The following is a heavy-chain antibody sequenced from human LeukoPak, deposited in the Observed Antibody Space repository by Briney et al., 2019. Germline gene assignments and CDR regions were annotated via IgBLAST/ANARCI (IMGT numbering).Heavy chain of an antibody. V-gene: IGHV3-7*01. D-gene: IGHD3-22*01. CDR3: ARDNSGYPIDDAFDL. CDR1: GFTFSSDW. CDR2: INQDGSEK. J-gene: IGHJ3*01. Sequence: GGSLRLSCAGSGFTFSSDWMHWVRQAPGKGLEWVANINQDGSEKYYVDSVKGRFTISRDNAKNSLCLQMNSLRAEDTAVYYCARDNSGYPIDDAFDLWGQGTMVTVSS.